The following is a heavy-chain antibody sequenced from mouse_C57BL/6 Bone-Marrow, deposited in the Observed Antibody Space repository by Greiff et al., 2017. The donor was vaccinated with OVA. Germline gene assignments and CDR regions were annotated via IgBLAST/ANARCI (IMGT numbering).Heavy chain of an antibody. J-gene: IGHJ4*01. V-gene: IGHV1-26*01. Sequence: GQPQQSGPELVKPGASVKISCKASGYTFTDYYMNWVKQSHGKSLEWIGDINPNNGGTSYNQKFKGKATLTVDKSSSTAYMELRSLTSEDSAVYYCARTGTVAMDYWGQGTSVTVSS. CDR2: INPNNGGT. CDR3: ARTGTVAMDY. D-gene: IGHD4-1*01. CDR1: GYTFTDYY.